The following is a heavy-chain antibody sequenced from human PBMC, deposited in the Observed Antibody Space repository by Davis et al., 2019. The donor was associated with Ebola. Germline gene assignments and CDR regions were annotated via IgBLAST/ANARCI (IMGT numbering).Heavy chain of an antibody. Sequence: SETLSLTCTVSGGSISSSSYYWGWIRQPPGKGLEWIGSIYYSGSTYYNPSLKSRVTISVDTSKNQFSLKLSSVTAADTAVYYCARDTFGAVAGIFDYWGQGTLVTVSS. D-gene: IGHD6-19*01. CDR3: ARDTFGAVAGIFDY. V-gene: IGHV4-39*02. J-gene: IGHJ4*02. CDR2: IYYSGST. CDR1: GGSISSSSYY.